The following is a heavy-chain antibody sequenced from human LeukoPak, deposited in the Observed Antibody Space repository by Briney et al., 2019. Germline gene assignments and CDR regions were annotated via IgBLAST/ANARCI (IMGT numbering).Heavy chain of an antibody. CDR3: ARHVSSGYTYGAFDI. CDR1: GGSISSSTYY. V-gene: IGHV4-61*05. J-gene: IGHJ3*02. D-gene: IGHD3-22*01. CDR2: IYYSGST. Sequence: PSETLSLTCTVSGGSISSSTYYWGWIRQPPGKGLEWIGYIYYSGSTNYNPSLKSRVTISVDTSKNQFSLKLSSVTAADTAVYYCARHVSSGYTYGAFDIWGQGTMVTVSS.